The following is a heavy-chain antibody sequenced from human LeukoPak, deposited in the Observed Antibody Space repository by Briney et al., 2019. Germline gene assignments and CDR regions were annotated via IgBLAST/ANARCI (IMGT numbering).Heavy chain of an antibody. CDR3: ARFPYGDYEGSAFDI. Sequence: PSETLSLTCAVSGGSISSSNWWSWVRQPPGKGLEWIGEIYHSGSTNYNPSLKSRVTISVDTSKNQFSLKLSSVTAADTAVYYCARFPYGDYEGSAFDIWGQGTMVTVSS. D-gene: IGHD4-17*01. V-gene: IGHV4-4*02. J-gene: IGHJ3*02. CDR1: GGSISSSNW. CDR2: IYHSGST.